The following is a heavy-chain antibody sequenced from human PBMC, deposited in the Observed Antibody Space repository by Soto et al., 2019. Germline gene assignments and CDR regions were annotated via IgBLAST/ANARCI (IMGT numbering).Heavy chain of an antibody. CDR3: ARQSYALDY. CDR2: IKRKADGGTT. J-gene: IGHJ4*02. Sequence: GGSLRLSCAASGFTFNNAWMNWARQAPGKGLEWVGRIKRKADGGTTDYAAPVEGRFTLSRDDSTNTLYLQMNSLKTEDTAVYYCARQSYALDYWGQGTLVTVSS. CDR1: GFTFNNAW. V-gene: IGHV3-15*07. D-gene: IGHD4-17*01.